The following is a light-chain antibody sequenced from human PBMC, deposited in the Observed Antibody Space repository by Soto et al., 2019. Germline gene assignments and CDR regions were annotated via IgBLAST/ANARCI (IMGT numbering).Light chain of an antibody. J-gene: IGLJ3*02. CDR2: EGT. CDR3: CSYAGSGTMV. V-gene: IGLV2-23*01. Sequence: QSALTQPASVSGSPGQSITISCTGTSSNVGSYDLVSWYQQHPGEAPKLMIYEGTKRPSGVSNRFSGSKSANTASLTISGPPPGDGADYYRCSYAGSGTMVFGGGTKLTVL. CDR1: SSNVGSYDL.